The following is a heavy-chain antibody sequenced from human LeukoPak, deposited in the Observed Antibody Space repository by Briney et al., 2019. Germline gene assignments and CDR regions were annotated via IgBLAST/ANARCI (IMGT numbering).Heavy chain of an antibody. D-gene: IGHD1-26*01. CDR1: GGSISSYY. V-gene: IGHV4-59*01. J-gene: IGHJ3*02. Sequence: SETLSLTCTVSGGSISSYYWSWIRQPPGKGLEWIGYIYYSGSTNYNPSLKSRATISVDTSKNQFSLKLSSVAAADTAVYYCSRGSYSPAFDIWGQGTMVTVSS. CDR2: IYYSGST. CDR3: SRGSYSPAFDI.